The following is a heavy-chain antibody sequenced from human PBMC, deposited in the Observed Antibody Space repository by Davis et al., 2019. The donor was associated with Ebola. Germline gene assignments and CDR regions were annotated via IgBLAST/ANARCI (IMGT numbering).Heavy chain of an antibody. Sequence: SVKVSCKASGGTFSSYAISWVRQAPGQGLEWMGRIIPILGIANYAQKFQGRVTITADKSTSTAYMELSSLRSEDTAVYYCAIAGGVGYNYRLYYYYGMDVWGQGTTVTVSS. CDR2: IIPILGIA. D-gene: IGHD5-24*01. J-gene: IGHJ6*02. CDR3: AIAGGVGYNYRLYYYYGMDV. CDR1: GGTFSSYA. V-gene: IGHV1-69*04.